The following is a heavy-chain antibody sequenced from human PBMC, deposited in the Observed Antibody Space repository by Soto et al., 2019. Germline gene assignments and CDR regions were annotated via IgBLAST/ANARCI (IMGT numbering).Heavy chain of an antibody. D-gene: IGHD2-2*01. V-gene: IGHV5-51*01. J-gene: IGHJ6*02. CDR1: GYSFTSYW. Sequence: GESLKISCKGSGYSFTSYWIGWVRQMPGKGLEWMGIIYSGDSDTRYSPSFQGQVTISADKSISTAYLQWSSLKASDTAMYYCARRDCSSTSCYYGMDVWGQGTTVTVSS. CDR2: IYSGDSDT. CDR3: ARRDCSSTSCYYGMDV.